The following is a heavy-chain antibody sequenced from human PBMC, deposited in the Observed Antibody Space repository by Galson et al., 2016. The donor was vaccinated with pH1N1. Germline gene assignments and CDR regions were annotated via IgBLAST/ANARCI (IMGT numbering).Heavy chain of an antibody. Sequence: SLRLSCAASGFTFDNYGMSWVRQAPGKGLEWVSAITPSGHLTSDADSVKGRFTISRDNSKNTLYLEMNSLRAEDTALYYCVRAVGAAGGYWGQGILVTVSS. CDR2: ITPSGHLT. J-gene: IGHJ4*02. D-gene: IGHD6-25*01. CDR3: VRAVGAAGGY. CDR1: GFTFDNYG. V-gene: IGHV3-23*01.